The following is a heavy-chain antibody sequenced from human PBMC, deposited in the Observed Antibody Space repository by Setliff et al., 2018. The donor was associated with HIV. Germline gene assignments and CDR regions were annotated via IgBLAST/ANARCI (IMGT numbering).Heavy chain of an antibody. Sequence: SETLSLTCTVSGGSASNSRYYWAWIRQPPGKGLEYIGSIHYNERTYYNPSLKSRVAISIDTSKNHFSLRLSSVTAGDTAVYYCVREITMVRGVIMTYPDYWGQGTLVTVSS. J-gene: IGHJ4*02. CDR2: IHYNERT. V-gene: IGHV4-39*02. CDR1: GGSASNSRYY. CDR3: VREITMVRGVIMTYPDY. D-gene: IGHD3-10*01.